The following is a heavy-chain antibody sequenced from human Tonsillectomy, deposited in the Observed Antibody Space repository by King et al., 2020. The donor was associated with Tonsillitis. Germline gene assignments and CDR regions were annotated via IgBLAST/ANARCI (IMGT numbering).Heavy chain of an antibody. CDR1: GYSFTDYY. J-gene: IGHJ4*02. Sequence: VQLVESGAEVKKPGASVKVSCKASGYSFTDYYMHWVRQAPGQGLEWMGWINPNSGVTNYAQKFQGRVTMTRDTSISTAYMELSRLRSDDTAVYYCATINWGNYFDYWGQGTLVTVSS. CDR2: INPNSGVT. D-gene: IGHD7-27*01. CDR3: ATINWGNYFDY. V-gene: IGHV1-2*02.